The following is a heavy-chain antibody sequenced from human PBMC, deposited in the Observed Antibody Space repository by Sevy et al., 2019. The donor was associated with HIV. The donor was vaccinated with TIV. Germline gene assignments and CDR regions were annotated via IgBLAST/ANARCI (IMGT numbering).Heavy chain of an antibody. CDR3: AKEAGTVTKDYYYYYGMDV. CDR2: ISGRGGST. Sequence: GGSLRLSCAASGFTFSSYAMSWVRQAPGKGLEWVSAISGRGGSTYYADSVKGRFTISRDNSKNTLYLQMNSLRAEDTAVYYCAKEAGTVTKDYYYYYGMDVWGQGTTVTVSS. V-gene: IGHV3-23*01. CDR1: GFTFSSYA. J-gene: IGHJ6*02. D-gene: IGHD4-4*01.